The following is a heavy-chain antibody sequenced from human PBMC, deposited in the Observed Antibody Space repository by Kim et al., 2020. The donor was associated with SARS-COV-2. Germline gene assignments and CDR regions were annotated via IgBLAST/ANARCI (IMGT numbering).Heavy chain of an antibody. CDR2: LAYDGSVK. V-gene: IGHV3-30*18. CDR1: GFNFRNYG. CDR3: AKGRYVGYSNDLWCLDV. Sequence: GGSLRLSCVGSGFNFRNYGMHWVRQVPGKGLEWVAILAYDGSVKYYAASVKGRFTISRDNSKNTLYLQIDSLRPEDSGVYFCAKGRYVGYSNDLWCLDV. D-gene: IGHD5-12*01. J-gene: IGHJ6*01.